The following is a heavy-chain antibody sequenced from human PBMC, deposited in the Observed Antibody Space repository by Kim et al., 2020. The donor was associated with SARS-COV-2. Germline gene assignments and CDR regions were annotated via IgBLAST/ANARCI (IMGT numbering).Heavy chain of an antibody. J-gene: IGHJ1*01. CDR3: ASGYCSSTSCLHEYLQH. CDR1: GFTFSSYS. CDR2: ISSSSSTI. Sequence: GGSLRLSCAASGFTFSSYSMNWVRQAPGKGLEWVSYISSSSSTIYYADSVKGRFTISRDNAKNSLYLQMNSLRDEDTAVYYCASGYCSSTSCLHEYLQHWGQRTLVTVSS. D-gene: IGHD2-2*03. V-gene: IGHV3-48*02.